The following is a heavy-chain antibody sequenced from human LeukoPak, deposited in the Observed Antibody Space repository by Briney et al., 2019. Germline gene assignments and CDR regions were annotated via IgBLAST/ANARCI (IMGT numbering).Heavy chain of an antibody. CDR3: ARDPPWDYGSGSQRGY. D-gene: IGHD3-10*01. CDR1: GYTFTSYD. Sequence: ASVKVSCKASGYTFTSYDINWVRQASGQGLEWMGWMNPNTGNTGYAQKLQGRVTMTTDTSTSTAYMELRSLRSDDTAVYYCARDPPWDYGSGSQRGYWGQGTLVTVSS. J-gene: IGHJ4*02. CDR2: MNPNTGNT. V-gene: IGHV1-8*02.